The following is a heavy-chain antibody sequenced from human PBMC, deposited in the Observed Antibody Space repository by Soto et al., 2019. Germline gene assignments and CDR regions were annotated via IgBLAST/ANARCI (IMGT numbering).Heavy chain of an antibody. Sequence: SETLSLTCTVSGGSISSYYWSWIRQPAGKGLEWIWRIYTSGSTNYNPPLKSRVTMSVDTSKNHFPLKLSSVTAADTAVYYCARTTMVRVVMFWHXWGQGTLVTVSX. CDR2: IYTSGST. CDR1: GGSISSYY. CDR3: ARTTMVRVVMFWHX. J-gene: IGHJ4*02. D-gene: IGHD3-10*01. V-gene: IGHV4-4*07.